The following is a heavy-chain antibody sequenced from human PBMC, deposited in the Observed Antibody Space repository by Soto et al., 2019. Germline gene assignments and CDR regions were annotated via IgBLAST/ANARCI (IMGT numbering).Heavy chain of an antibody. CDR2: ISYDGTNK. J-gene: IGHJ5*02. CDR3: ARDPKTSGGQHWAFNYFDA. V-gene: IGHV3-30-3*01. Sequence: QVQLVESGGGVVQPGRSLRLSCAASGFSFSISPMHWVRQAPGTGPEWVALISYDGTNKFYADSVKGRFTISRDNSKSKLYLQVDSLRPEAAAVYYCARDPKTSGGQHWAFNYFDAWGQGTLVTVSS. CDR1: GFSFSISP. D-gene: IGHD7-27*01.